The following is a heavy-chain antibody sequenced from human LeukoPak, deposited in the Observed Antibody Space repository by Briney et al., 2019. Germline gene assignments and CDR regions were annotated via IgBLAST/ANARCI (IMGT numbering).Heavy chain of an antibody. CDR2: IRYDGSNK. D-gene: IGHD1-26*01. CDR3: AKDAGVGATLHFDY. Sequence: PGGSLRLSCAASGFTFSSYGMHWVRQAPGKGLEWVAFIRYDGSNKYYADSVKGRFTISRDTSKNTLYLQMNSLRTEDTAVYYCAKDAGVGATLHFDYWGQGTLVTVSS. V-gene: IGHV3-30*02. CDR1: GFTFSSYG. J-gene: IGHJ4*02.